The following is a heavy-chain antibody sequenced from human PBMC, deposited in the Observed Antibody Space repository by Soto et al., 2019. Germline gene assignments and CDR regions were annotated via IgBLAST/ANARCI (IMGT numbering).Heavy chain of an antibody. Sequence: PGESLKISCKASGYSFTTYWIAWVRQMPGKGLEWMGIINPGDSDIRYSPSFQGQVTISADNSISTAYLQWSSLKASDTAMYYCARHEQFYYYSYGMDVWGPGTAVTV. D-gene: IGHD4-4*01. CDR1: GYSFTTYW. CDR3: ARHEQFYYYSYGMDV. J-gene: IGHJ6*02. CDR2: INPGDSDI. V-gene: IGHV5-51*01.